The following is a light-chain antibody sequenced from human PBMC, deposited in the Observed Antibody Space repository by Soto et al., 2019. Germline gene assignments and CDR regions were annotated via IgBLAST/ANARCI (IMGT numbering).Light chain of an antibody. V-gene: IGLV2-8*01. CDR2: EVT. J-gene: IGLJ2*01. Sequence: QSALTQPPSASGSPGQSVTISCTGTSSDVGGYNYVSWYQQHPGKVPKLMIYEVTKRPSGGPDRFSGSKSGNTASLTVSGLQAEDEADYYCSSYAGSNIVVFGGGTKLTVL. CDR1: SSDVGGYNY. CDR3: SSYAGSNIVV.